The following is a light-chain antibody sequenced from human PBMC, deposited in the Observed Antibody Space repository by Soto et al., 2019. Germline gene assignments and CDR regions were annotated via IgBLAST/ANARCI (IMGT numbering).Light chain of an antibody. CDR3: CSYAGSYTWV. CDR2: DVS. CDR1: SSDVGTYHY. J-gene: IGLJ3*02. V-gene: IGLV2-11*01. Sequence: QSVLTQPRSVSGSPGQSVTISCTGTSSDVGTYHYVSWYQQLPGKAPKLMIFDVSRRPSGVPDRFSGARSANTASLTISGLQTEDEADYYCCSYAGSYTWVFGGGTKLTVL.